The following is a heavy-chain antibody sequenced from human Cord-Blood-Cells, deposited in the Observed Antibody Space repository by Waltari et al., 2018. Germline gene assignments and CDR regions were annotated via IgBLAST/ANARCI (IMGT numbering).Heavy chain of an antibody. CDR1: GGSFSGYY. V-gene: IGHV4-34*01. Sequence: QVQLQQWGAGLLKPSETLSLTCAVYGGSFSGYYWSWIRQPPGKGLEWIGEINHSGSTNYNPSLKSRVTISVDTSKNQFSLKLSAVTAADTAVYYCAGGGGNSADAFDIWGQGTMVTVSS. CDR3: AGGGGNSADAFDI. CDR2: INHSGST. D-gene: IGHD2-21*02. J-gene: IGHJ3*02.